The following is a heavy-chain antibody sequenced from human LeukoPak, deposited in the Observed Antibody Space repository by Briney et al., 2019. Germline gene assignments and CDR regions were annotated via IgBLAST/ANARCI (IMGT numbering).Heavy chain of an antibody. Sequence: SETLSLTCAVYGGSFSGYYWSWIRQPPGKGLEWIGEINHSGSTNYNPSLKSRVTISVDTSKNQFSLKLSSVTAADTAVYYCASSRVQAFRGLDYWGQGTLVTVSS. D-gene: IGHD1-1*01. CDR2: INHSGST. J-gene: IGHJ4*02. V-gene: IGHV4-34*01. CDR1: GGSFSGYY. CDR3: ASSRVQAFRGLDY.